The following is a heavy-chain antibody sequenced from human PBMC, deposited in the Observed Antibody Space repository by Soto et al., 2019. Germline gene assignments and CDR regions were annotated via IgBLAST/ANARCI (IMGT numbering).Heavy chain of an antibody. CDR3: TTAIGYLDWLLFNAYYYYGMDV. D-gene: IGHD3-9*01. J-gene: IGHJ6*02. Sequence: PGGSLRLSCAASGFTFSNAWMSWVRQAPGKGLEWVGRIKSKTDGGTTDYAAPVKGRFTISRDDSKNTLYLQMNSLKTEDTAVYYCTTAIGYLDWLLFNAYYYYGMDVWGQGTTVTVSS. CDR2: IKSKTDGGTT. V-gene: IGHV3-15*01. CDR1: GFTFSNAW.